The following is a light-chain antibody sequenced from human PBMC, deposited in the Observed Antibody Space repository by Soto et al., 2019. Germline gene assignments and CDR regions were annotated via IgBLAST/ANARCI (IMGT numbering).Light chain of an antibody. CDR3: QQYNRYSVT. Sequence: DIHMTQSPSTLSASVGDRVTITCRASQSISSWLAWYQQKPGKAPKLLIYDASSLASGVPSRFSGSGSGAEVTLTISSLQPDDLADYYCQQYNRYSVTCGQGTKVEIK. J-gene: IGKJ1*01. CDR1: QSISSW. V-gene: IGKV1-5*01. CDR2: DAS.